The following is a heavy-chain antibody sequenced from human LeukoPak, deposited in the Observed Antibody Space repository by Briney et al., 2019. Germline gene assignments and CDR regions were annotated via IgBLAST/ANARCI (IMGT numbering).Heavy chain of an antibody. D-gene: IGHD2-21*01. V-gene: IGHV3-21*01. Sequence: GGSLRLSCAASGFTFSSYSMDWVRQAPGKGLEWVSCISNSSSYIYYAYSVKRRFTISRDNAKNSLYLQMNSLRAEDTAVYYCARDLVAAFDYWGQGNLVTVSS. CDR1: GFTFSSYS. CDR2: ISNSSSYI. CDR3: ARDLVAAFDY. J-gene: IGHJ4*02.